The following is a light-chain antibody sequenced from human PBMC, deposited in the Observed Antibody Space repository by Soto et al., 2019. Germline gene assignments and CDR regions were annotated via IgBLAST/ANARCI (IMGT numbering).Light chain of an antibody. CDR2: EVS. J-gene: IGLJ2*01. Sequence: QSALTQPPSASGSPGQSVTISCTGTSSDVGGYNYVSWYQQHPGKAPKVMIYEVSKRPSGVPDRFSGSKSANTASLTVSGLQAGDEADYYCSSYAGSSTHVLFGGGTKLTVL. CDR1: SSDVGGYNY. CDR3: SSYAGSSTHVL. V-gene: IGLV2-8*01.